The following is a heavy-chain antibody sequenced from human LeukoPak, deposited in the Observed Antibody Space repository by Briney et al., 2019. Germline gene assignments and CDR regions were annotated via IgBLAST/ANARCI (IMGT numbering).Heavy chain of an antibody. J-gene: IGHJ4*02. CDR1: GFSISSGHY. Sequence: SETLSLTCTVSGFSISSGHYWGWTRPPPGKGLEWIAMISHSGTTFYNPSLKSRVTISVDTSKNQFSLTVTSVTAADTAVYYCSRGQSISSVAVWGQGTLVTVSS. D-gene: IGHD6-6*01. V-gene: IGHV4-38-2*02. CDR2: ISHSGTT. CDR3: SRGQSISSVAV.